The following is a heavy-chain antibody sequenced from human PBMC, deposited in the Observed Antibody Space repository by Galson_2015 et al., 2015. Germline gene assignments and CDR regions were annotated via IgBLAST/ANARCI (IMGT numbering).Heavy chain of an antibody. J-gene: IGHJ4*02. Sequence: SLRLSCAASGFTFSTYAMSWVRQAPGKGLEWLSIIVGSGDSTYYAGSVKGRFTISRDNSKNTLYLQMNSLRAEDTAIYYCAKNPAGDYWGQGTLVTVSS. V-gene: IGHV3-23*01. CDR1: GFTFSTYA. CDR2: IVGSGDST. CDR3: AKNPAGDY.